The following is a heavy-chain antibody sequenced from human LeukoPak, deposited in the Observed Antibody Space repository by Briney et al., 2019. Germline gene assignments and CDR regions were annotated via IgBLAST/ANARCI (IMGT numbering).Heavy chain of an antibody. J-gene: IGHJ6*03. CDR2: IFHTGTT. CDR1: GFTFSSYSM. Sequence: PGGSLRLSCAASGFTFSSYSMNWVRQPPGKGLEWIGRIFHTGTTDYKTSLKGRVTISVDKSKNQFSLKLTSVTAADTAVYYCARLTPTTLSLYYYYMDVWGKGTTVTVSS. D-gene: IGHD1-7*01. CDR3: ARLTPTTLSLYYYYMDV. V-gene: IGHV4-4*02.